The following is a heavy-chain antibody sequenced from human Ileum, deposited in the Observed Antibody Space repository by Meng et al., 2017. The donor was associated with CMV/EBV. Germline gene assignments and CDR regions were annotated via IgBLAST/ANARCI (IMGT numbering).Heavy chain of an antibody. CDR2: ISYDGVNK. V-gene: IGHV3-30*09. CDR1: GLTFTSFA. CDR3: ARIRRKPYYYYGMDV. Sequence: GESLKISCAASGLTFTSFAFHWVRQAPGKGLEWVALISYDGVNKYYADSVKGRFAISRDDSKNTVYLQMNTLGLDDTAMYFCARIRRKPYYYYGMDVWGQGTTVTVSS. J-gene: IGHJ6*02.